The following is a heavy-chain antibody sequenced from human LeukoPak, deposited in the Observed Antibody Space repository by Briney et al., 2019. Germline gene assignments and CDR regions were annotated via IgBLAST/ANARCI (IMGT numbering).Heavy chain of an antibody. J-gene: IGHJ4*02. CDR3: ARGRGGDYRTFDY. CDR2: IYTTGST. CDR1: GDSISGYF. Sequence: PSETLSLTCAVSGDSISGYFWNGIRQPAGKGLEWIGRIYTTGSTKYNPSLQSRITMSVDTSKNQFSLNLNSVTAADTAVYYCARGRGGDYRTFDYWGQGTLVTVSS. V-gene: IGHV4-4*07. D-gene: IGHD2-21*01.